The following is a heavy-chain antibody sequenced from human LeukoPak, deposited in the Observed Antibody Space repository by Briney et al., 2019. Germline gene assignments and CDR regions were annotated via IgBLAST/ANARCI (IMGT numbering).Heavy chain of an antibody. J-gene: IGHJ4*02. CDR2: IYDDVTT. CDR1: WFTVSTNY. Sequence: GGSLRLSCAASWFTVSTNYMRWVRQAPGRGLECVSVIYDDVTTYYADSVKARFSISRDNSKNTLYLQMNSLRAEDTAVYYCARAEIVGAYGDHYWGQGTLVTVSS. D-gene: IGHD1-26*01. V-gene: IGHV3-53*05. CDR3: ARAEIVGAYGDHY.